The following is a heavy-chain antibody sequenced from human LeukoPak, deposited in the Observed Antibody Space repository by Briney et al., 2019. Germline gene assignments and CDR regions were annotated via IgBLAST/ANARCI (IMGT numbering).Heavy chain of an antibody. D-gene: IGHD6-6*01. J-gene: IGHJ4*02. CDR1: GYTFTDYY. CDR3: ARSRISAPVDY. CDR2: INIHSGGT. Sequence: ASVKVSCKASGYTFTDYYMHWGRQAPGQGLEWMGWINIHSGGTSYAQKFQGRVTMTRDTSISTGFMELKSLGSDDTAVYYCARSRISAPVDYWGQGTLVTVSS. V-gene: IGHV1-2*02.